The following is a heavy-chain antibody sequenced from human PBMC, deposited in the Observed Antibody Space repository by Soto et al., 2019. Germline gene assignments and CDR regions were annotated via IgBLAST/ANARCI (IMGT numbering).Heavy chain of an antibody. CDR2: ISAYNGNT. Sequence: QVQLVQSGAEVKKPGASVKVSCKASGYTFTSYGISWVRQAPGQGLEWMGWISAYNGNTNYAQKLQGRVTMTTDTSTSTAYMELRSLRSDDTAVYYCAKVGAYSGYASTRPYYYFGMDVWGQGTTVTVSS. CDR1: GYTFTSYG. D-gene: IGHD5-12*01. J-gene: IGHJ6*02. CDR3: AKVGAYSGYASTRPYYYFGMDV. V-gene: IGHV1-18*01.